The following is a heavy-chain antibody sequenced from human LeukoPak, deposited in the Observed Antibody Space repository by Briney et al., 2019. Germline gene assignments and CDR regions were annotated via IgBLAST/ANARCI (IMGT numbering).Heavy chain of an antibody. J-gene: IGHJ6*03. V-gene: IGHV3-20*04. Sequence: GGSLRLSCAASGFTFDDYGMSWVRQAPGKGLEWVSGINWNGGSTGYADSVKGRFTIPRDNAKNSLYLQMSSLRAEDTALYYCARGLEAGGYYYYMDVWGKGTTVTVSS. CDR2: INWNGGST. CDR3: ARGLEAGGYYYYMDV. D-gene: IGHD1-1*01. CDR1: GFTFDDYG.